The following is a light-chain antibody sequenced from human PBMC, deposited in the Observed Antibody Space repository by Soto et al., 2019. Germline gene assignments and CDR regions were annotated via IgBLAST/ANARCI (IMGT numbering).Light chain of an antibody. CDR2: AVS. CDR1: SSDVGGYNY. Sequence: QSALTQPASVSGSPGQSITISCTGTSSDVGGYNYVSWYQQHPGKVPKLMIYAVSNRPSGVSDRFSGSKSGNTASLTISGLRAEDEADYYCSSYTTINTGVFGTGTKLTVL. V-gene: IGLV2-14*01. J-gene: IGLJ1*01. CDR3: SSYTTINTGV.